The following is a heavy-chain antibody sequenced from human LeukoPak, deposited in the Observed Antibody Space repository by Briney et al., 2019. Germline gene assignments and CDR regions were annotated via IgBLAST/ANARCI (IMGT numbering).Heavy chain of an antibody. CDR1: GGSFSGYY. CDR2: INHSGST. J-gene: IGHJ5*02. D-gene: IGHD1-26*01. V-gene: IGHV4-34*01. CDR3: ARDGVGATLNWFDP. Sequence: KPSETLSLTCAVYGGSFSGYYWSWIRQPPGKGLEWIGEINHSGSTNYNPSLKSRVTISVDTSKNQISLKLSSVTAADTAVYYCARDGVGATLNWFDPWGQGTLVTVSS.